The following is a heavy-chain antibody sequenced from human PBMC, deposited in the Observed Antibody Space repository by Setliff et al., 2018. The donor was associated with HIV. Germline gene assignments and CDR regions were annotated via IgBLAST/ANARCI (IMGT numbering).Heavy chain of an antibody. D-gene: IGHD3-10*01. Sequence: ASVKVSCKASGYTFTDYYMQWVRQAPGQGLEWMGRINPDSGGANYAQKFQGRVTMTRDTSISTAYMELSSLRSDDTAVYYCASLDGSESPYIYYYYMDVWGKGTAVTVSS. CDR1: GYTFTDYY. CDR2: INPDSGGA. CDR3: ASLDGSESPYIYYYYMDV. V-gene: IGHV1-2*06. J-gene: IGHJ6*03.